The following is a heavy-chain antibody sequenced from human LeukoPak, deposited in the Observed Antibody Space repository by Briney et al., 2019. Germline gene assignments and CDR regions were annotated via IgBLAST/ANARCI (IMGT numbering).Heavy chain of an antibody. CDR3: ARDGRQQLGYYYYYGMDV. J-gene: IGHJ6*02. Sequence: ASVKVSCKASGYTFTSYGISWVRQAPGQGLEWMGWISAYNGNTNYAQKLQGRVTMTTDTSTSTAYMELRSLRSDDTAVYYCARDGRQQLGYYYYYGMDVWGQGTTVTASS. V-gene: IGHV1-18*01. CDR2: ISAYNGNT. CDR1: GYTFTSYG. D-gene: IGHD6-13*01.